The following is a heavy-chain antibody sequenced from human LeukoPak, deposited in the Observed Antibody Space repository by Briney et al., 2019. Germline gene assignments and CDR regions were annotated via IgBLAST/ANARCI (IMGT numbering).Heavy chain of an antibody. D-gene: IGHD6-13*01. CDR1: GYTFTGYY. J-gene: IGHJ5*02. V-gene: IGHV1-2*02. CDR2: INPNSGGT. Sequence: ASVKVSCKASGYTFTGYYMHWVRQAPGRGLEWMGWINPNSGGTNYAQKFQGRVTMTRDTSISTAYMELSRLRSDDTAVYYCARTHRRGIAAGFDPWGQGTLVTVSS. CDR3: ARTHRRGIAAGFDP.